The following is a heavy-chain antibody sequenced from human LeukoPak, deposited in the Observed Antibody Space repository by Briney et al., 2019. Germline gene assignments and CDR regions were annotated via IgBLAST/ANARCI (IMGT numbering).Heavy chain of an antibody. CDR3: ARNRDGYNSFDY. J-gene: IGHJ4*02. D-gene: IGHD5-24*01. Sequence: PSETLSLTCTVSGGSISSGSYYWSWLRQPAGKGLEWIGRIYTSGSTNYNPSLKSRVTISVDTSKNQFSLKLSSVTAADTAVYYCARNRDGYNSFDYWGQGTLVTVSS. CDR2: IYTSGST. CDR1: GGSISSGSYY. V-gene: IGHV4-61*02.